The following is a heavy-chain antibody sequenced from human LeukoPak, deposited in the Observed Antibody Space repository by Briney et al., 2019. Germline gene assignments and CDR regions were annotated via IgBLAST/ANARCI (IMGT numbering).Heavy chain of an antibody. J-gene: IGHJ3*02. CDR1: GFTFSSYA. V-gene: IGHV3-64D*06. Sequence: GGSLRLSCSASGFTFSSYAMHWVRQAPGKGLEYVSAISSNGGSTYYADSVKGRFTISRDNSKNTPYLQMSSLRAEDTAVYYCVKDGADDCSSTSCQSDDAFDIWGQGTMVTVSS. CDR2: ISSNGGST. CDR3: VKDGADDCSSTSCQSDDAFDI. D-gene: IGHD2-2*01.